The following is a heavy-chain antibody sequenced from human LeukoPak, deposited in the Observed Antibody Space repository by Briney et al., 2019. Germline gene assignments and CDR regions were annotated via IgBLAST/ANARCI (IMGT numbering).Heavy chain of an antibody. D-gene: IGHD1-26*01. J-gene: IGHJ6*04. V-gene: IGHV4-59*08. Sequence: SETLTLTCTASGGTISSYNRNWVRQPPGKGLEWVGYIYYSGSTNYNPSLKSRVTISVDTSKNQFSLKLSSVTAANTAVYYFARHGSFSDYYYYGMDVWGEGTTVTVSS. CDR2: IYYSGST. CDR3: ARHGSFSDYYYYGMDV. CDR1: GGTISSYN.